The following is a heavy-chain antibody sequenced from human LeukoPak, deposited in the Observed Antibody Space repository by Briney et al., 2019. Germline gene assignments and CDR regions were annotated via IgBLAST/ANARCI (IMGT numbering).Heavy chain of an antibody. CDR1: GFTFSSYS. J-gene: IGHJ4*02. CDR3: ARAVTTFGVVIIGTFDY. Sequence: GGSLRLSCAASGFTFSSYSMNWVRQAPGKGLEWVSSISSSSSYIYYADSVKGRFTISRDNAKNSLYLQMNSLRAEDTAVYYCARAVTTFGVVIIGTFDYWGQGTLVTVSS. D-gene: IGHD3-3*01. V-gene: IGHV3-21*01. CDR2: ISSSSSYI.